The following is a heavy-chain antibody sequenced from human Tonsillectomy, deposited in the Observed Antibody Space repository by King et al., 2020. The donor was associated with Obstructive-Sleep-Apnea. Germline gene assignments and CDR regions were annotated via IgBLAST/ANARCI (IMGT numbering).Heavy chain of an antibody. Sequence: VQLVESGGGLVKPGGSLRLSCAASGFTFSSYSMNWVRQAPGKGLEWVSSISSSSSYIYYADSVKGRFTISRDNAKNSLYLQMNSLRAEDTAVHYCARDQYGYSYGLAHYWGQGTLVTVSS. V-gene: IGHV3-21*01. CDR1: GFTFSSYS. CDR3: ARDQYGYSYGLAHY. CDR2: ISSSSSYI. D-gene: IGHD5-18*01. J-gene: IGHJ4*02.